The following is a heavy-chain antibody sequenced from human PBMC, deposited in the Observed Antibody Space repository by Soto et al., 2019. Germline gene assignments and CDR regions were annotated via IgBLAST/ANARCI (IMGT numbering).Heavy chain of an antibody. CDR2: IYYSGST. J-gene: IGHJ3*02. Sequence: PSETLSLTCTVSGGSISSYYWSWIRQPPGKGLEWIGYIYYSGSTNYNPSLKSRVTISVDTSKNQFSLKLGSVTAADTAVYYCARVYYYDSSGYSIDAFDIWGQGTMVTVSS. CDR3: ARVYYYDSSGYSIDAFDI. CDR1: GGSISSYY. V-gene: IGHV4-59*01. D-gene: IGHD3-22*01.